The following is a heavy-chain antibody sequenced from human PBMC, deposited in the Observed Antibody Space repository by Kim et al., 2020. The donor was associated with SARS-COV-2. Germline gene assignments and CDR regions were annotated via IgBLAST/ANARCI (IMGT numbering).Heavy chain of an antibody. J-gene: IGHJ3*02. Sequence: ASVKVSCKASGYTFTNYGISWVRQAPGQGLEWMGWISAYNGNTNYAQNLQGRVTMTTDTSTSTVYMELRSLRSDDTAVYYCARDRDCGGDCYPDAFDIWGQGTMVTVSS. CDR3: ARDRDCGGDCYPDAFDI. CDR1: GYTFTNYG. V-gene: IGHV1-18*01. D-gene: IGHD2-21*02. CDR2: ISAYNGNT.